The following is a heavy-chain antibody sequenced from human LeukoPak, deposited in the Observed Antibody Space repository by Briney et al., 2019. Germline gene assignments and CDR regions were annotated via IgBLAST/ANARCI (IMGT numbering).Heavy chain of an antibody. CDR2: IGRGGRPL. V-gene: IGHV3-48*02. CDR3: ARSRFTYGSVAFDY. J-gene: IGHJ4*02. CDR1: GFTFSSYN. Sequence: GGSLRLSCAASGFTFSSYNMHWVRQAPGKGLEWLSSIGRGGRPLYYADSVKGRFTISRDDANDSLHLQMNSLRDDDTAVYYCARSRFTYGSVAFDYWGRGTLVTVSS. D-gene: IGHD4-17*01.